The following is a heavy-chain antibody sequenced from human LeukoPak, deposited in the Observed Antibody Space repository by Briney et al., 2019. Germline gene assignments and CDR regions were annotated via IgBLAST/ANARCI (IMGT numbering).Heavy chain of an antibody. J-gene: IGHJ4*02. D-gene: IGHD5-18*01. Sequence: WASVKVSCKASGYTFTRYDINWVRQATGQGLEWMGWMNPNSGNTGYAQKFQGRVTMTRNTSISTAYMELSSLRSEDTAVYYCAQNQWIQLWFAYWGQGTLVTVSS. CDR2: MNPNSGNT. V-gene: IGHV1-8*01. CDR3: AQNQWIQLWFAY. CDR1: GYTFTRYD.